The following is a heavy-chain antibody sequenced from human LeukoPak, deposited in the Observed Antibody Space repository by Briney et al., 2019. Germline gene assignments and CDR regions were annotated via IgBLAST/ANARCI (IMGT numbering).Heavy chain of an antibody. D-gene: IGHD2-2*01. CDR3: VRDPSYIVVVSSTVTGFDP. V-gene: IGHV1-18*01. Sequence: GASVKVSCKASGYTFTSYGISWVRQAPGQGLEWMGWISAYNGNTNHAQKLQGRVTMTTDTSTSTAYMELRSLRSDDTAAYYCVRDPSYIVVVSSTVTGFDPWGQGTLVTVSS. CDR1: GYTFTSYG. J-gene: IGHJ5*02. CDR2: ISAYNGNT.